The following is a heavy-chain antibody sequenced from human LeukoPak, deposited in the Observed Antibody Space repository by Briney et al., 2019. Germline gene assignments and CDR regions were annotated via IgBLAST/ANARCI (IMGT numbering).Heavy chain of an antibody. CDR2: INQDESGK. J-gene: IGHJ4*02. CDR1: GFTFSTYW. Sequence: PGGSLRLSCAASGFTFSTYWMTWVRQAPGKGLEWVANINQDESGKYYVDSVEGRFTISRDNAKNSLFLQMNSLRAEDTALYYCARNKRERVEAWSGTFEYWGQGTLVTVSS. D-gene: IGHD3-3*01. V-gene: IGHV3-7*01. CDR3: ARNKRERVEAWSGTFEY.